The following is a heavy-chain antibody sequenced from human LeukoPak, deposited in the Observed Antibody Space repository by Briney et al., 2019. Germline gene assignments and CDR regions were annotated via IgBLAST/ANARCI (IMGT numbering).Heavy chain of an antibody. Sequence: PGGSLRLSCAASGFTFSSYSMHWVRQAPGKGLECVSSISTTTYTYYADSVKGRFTISRDNAKNSLYLQMNSLRAEDTAVYYCARHKYSSGWGGFDVWGQGTTVTVSS. CDR1: GFTFSSYS. J-gene: IGHJ6*02. V-gene: IGHV3-21*04. D-gene: IGHD6-19*01. CDR2: ISTTTYT. CDR3: ARHKYSSGWGGFDV.